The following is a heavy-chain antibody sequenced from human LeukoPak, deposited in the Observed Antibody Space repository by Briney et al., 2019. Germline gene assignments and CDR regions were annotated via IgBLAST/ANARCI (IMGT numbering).Heavy chain of an antibody. D-gene: IGHD1-26*01. CDR1: GYSISSGYY. J-gene: IGHJ4*02. CDR3: ARVQYSGSYYFDY. Sequence: SETLSLTCTVSGYSISSGYYWGWIRQPPGKGLEWIGYIYHSGSTYYNPSLKSRVTISVDRSKNQFSLKLSSVTAADTAVYYCARVQYSGSYYFDYWGQGTLVTVSS. V-gene: IGHV4-38-2*02. CDR2: IYHSGST.